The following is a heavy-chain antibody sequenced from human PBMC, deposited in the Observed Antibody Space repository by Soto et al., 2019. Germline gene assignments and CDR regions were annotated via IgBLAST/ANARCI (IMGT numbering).Heavy chain of an antibody. CDR2: IMPIFRTP. CDR3: ARDKDRKQSGGNYYSIMDV. Sequence: QVQLVQSGAEVKKPGSSVKLSCKASGGTFSSSAISWVRQAPGQGLEWMGGIMPIFRTPDYAQKFQGRVTITADESTSTAYMELSSPRSEDTAVYFCARDKDRKQSGGNYYSIMDVWGQGTTVTVSS. V-gene: IGHV1-69*12. J-gene: IGHJ6*02. CDR1: GGTFSSSA.